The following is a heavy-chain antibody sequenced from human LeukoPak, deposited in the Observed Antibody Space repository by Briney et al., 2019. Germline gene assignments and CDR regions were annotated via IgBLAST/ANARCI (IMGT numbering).Heavy chain of an antibody. Sequence: SETLSLTCTVSGGSISSSSYYWGWIRQPPGKGLECIGSIYYSGSTYYNPSLKSRVTISVDTSKNQFSLKLSSVTAADTAVYYCARDRSGWYGDDAFDIWGQGTMVTVSS. CDR1: GGSISSSSYY. CDR3: ARDRSGWYGDDAFDI. J-gene: IGHJ3*02. D-gene: IGHD6-19*01. V-gene: IGHV4-39*07. CDR2: IYYSGST.